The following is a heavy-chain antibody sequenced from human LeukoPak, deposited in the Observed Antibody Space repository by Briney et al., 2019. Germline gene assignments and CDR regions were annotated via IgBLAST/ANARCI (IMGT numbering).Heavy chain of an antibody. CDR2: IYYSGGT. D-gene: IGHD7-27*01. CDR1: GGSISSYY. V-gene: IGHV4-59*01. CDR3: ARETPGAGHFDY. Sequence: SETLSLTCTVSGGSISSYYWMWIRQPPGKGLEWIGYIYYSGGTHYNPSLKSRVTMLVDTSKNQFSLKLTAVTAADTAVYYCARETPGAGHFDYWGQGSLVTVSS. J-gene: IGHJ4*02.